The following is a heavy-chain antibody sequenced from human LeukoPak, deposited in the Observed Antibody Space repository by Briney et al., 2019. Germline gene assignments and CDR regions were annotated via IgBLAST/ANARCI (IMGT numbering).Heavy chain of an antibody. D-gene: IGHD3-3*01. CDR3: AKHIYGVVSIQQ. Sequence: GGALRLSCAASGFTFRDAWMTWVRQAPGKGLEWVGRIRSKTDGGTTDYAVSVQGRFTISRNDSKNTLYLQMSSLKTEDTAVYYCAKHIYGVVSIQQWGQGTLVTVSS. J-gene: IGHJ1*01. V-gene: IGHV3-15*01. CDR1: GFTFRDAW. CDR2: IRSKTDGGTT.